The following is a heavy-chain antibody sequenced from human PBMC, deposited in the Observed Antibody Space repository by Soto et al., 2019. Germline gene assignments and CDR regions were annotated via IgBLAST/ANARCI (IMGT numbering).Heavy chain of an antibody. Sequence: QVQLVESGGGVVQPGRSLRLSCAASGFIFSDYGMHWVRQAPGKGLEWVAVIWYDGTYKYYVDSVKGRFTISRDNSKNTLYLQMNSLRAEDTGVYYCARGPHVAVTTALDYWGQGTLVTVSS. CDR2: IWYDGTYK. CDR1: GFIFSDYG. J-gene: IGHJ4*02. V-gene: IGHV3-33*01. CDR3: ARGPHVAVTTALDY. D-gene: IGHD4-17*01.